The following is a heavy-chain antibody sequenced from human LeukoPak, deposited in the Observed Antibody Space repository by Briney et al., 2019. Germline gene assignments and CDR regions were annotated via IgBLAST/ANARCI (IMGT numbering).Heavy chain of an antibody. CDR2: ISYDGSNK. V-gene: IGHV3-30*03. D-gene: IGHD5-12*01. CDR3: ARDQLAYSGYDTLFDY. Sequence: GGSLRLSCAASGFTFSEYGIHWVRQAPGKGLEWVAVISYDGSNKYYAESVKGRFTISRDNSKNTLYLQLNSLRPDDTAVYYCARDQLAYSGYDTLFDYWGQGTLVTVSS. CDR1: GFTFSEYG. J-gene: IGHJ4*02.